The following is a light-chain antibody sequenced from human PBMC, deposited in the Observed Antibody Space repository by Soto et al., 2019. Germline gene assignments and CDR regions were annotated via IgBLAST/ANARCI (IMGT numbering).Light chain of an antibody. V-gene: IGLV2-14*03. CDR3: SSYTSSTTPYV. Sequence: QSALTQPASVSGSPGQSITISCTGTSSDVGGHNYVSWYQRHPGKAPKLMIFDVSNRPSGVSNRFSGSKSANTASLTISGLQAEDEADYFCSSYTSSTTPYVFGTGTKVTVL. J-gene: IGLJ1*01. CDR2: DVS. CDR1: SSDVGGHNY.